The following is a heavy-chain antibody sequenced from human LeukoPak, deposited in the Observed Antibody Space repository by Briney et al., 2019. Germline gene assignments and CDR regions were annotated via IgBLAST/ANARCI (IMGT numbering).Heavy chain of an antibody. CDR2: IYYSGST. D-gene: IGHD3-16*01. CDR3: ARQRLTWGPLYYFDY. Sequence: SETLSLTCTVSGGSISSYYWSWIRQPPGKGLEWIGYIYYSGSTNYNPSLKSRVTISVDTSKNQFSLKLSSVTAADTAVYYCARQRLTWGPLYYFDYWGQGTLVTVSS. CDR1: GGSISSYY. V-gene: IGHV4-59*08. J-gene: IGHJ4*02.